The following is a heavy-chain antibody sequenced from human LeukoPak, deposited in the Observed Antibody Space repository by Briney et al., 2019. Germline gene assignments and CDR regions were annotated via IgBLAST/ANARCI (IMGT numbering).Heavy chain of an antibody. Sequence: PSETLSLTCAVSGYSISSGYYWGWIRQPPGKGLERIGSIYHSGSTYYNPSLKSRVTISVDTSKNQFSLELSSVTAADTAVYYCARDYSNSNWFDPWGQGTLVTVSS. CDR1: GYSISSGYY. CDR3: ARDYSNSNWFDP. J-gene: IGHJ5*02. CDR2: IYHSGST. D-gene: IGHD4-11*01. V-gene: IGHV4-38-2*01.